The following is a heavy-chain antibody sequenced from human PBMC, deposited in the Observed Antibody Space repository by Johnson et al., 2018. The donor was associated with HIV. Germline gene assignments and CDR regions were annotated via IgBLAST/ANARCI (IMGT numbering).Heavy chain of an antibody. J-gene: IGHJ3*02. CDR1: GFTFGDYA. CDR2: INWNGGST. D-gene: IGHD3-22*01. Sequence: VQLVEYGGGVARPGGSLRLSCAASGFTFGDYAMSWVRQVPGKGLEWVSGINWNGGSTGYADSVEGRLTISRDNVKKSLYLHMNSLRAEDTALYYCARVSSNGDSSGLVDVFDIWGQGTMVTVSS. V-gene: IGHV3-20*04. CDR3: ARVSSNGDSSGLVDVFDI.